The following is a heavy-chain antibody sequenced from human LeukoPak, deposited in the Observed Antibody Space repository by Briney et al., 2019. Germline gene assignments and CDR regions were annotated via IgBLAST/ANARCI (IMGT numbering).Heavy chain of an antibody. V-gene: IGHV4-4*07. CDR2: IYTSGST. CDR3: ARGLGYCSSTSCSQTNWFDP. Sequence: SETLSLTCTVAGGSISSYYWSSIRQPAGKGLELIGRIYTSGSTNYNPSLKSRVTMSVDTSKNQFSLKLSALTAADTAVYYCARGLGYCSSTSCSQTNWFDPWGQGTLVTVSS. CDR1: GGSISSYY. J-gene: IGHJ5*02. D-gene: IGHD2-2*01.